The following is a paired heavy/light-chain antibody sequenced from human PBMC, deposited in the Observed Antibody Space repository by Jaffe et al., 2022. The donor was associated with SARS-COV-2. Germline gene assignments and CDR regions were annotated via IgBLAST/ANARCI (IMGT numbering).Heavy chain of an antibody. CDR1: GGSVSSASHY. CDR3: ARDGQRGFTGNFRYMDV. V-gene: IGHV4-61*01. Sequence: QVQLQESGPGLVKPSETLSLTCAVSGGSVSSASHYWSWIRQPPGKGLEWIGFIYYSGSVKYNPSIKSRVTMSLDTSKNQFSLKLSSVTAADTAVFYCARDGQRGFTGNFRYMDVWGKGIAVTVSS. D-gene: IGHD5-12*01. CDR2: IYYSGSV. J-gene: IGHJ6*04.
Light chain of an antibody. V-gene: IGKV1-16*02. CDR3: QQYYTYPLT. CDR2: AAS. Sequence: DIQMTQSPSSLSASVGDRVTITCRASQGISNYVAWFQQKPGKAPKSLIFAASSLQSGVPSKFSGSGSGTDFTLTISSLQPEDFATYYCQQYYTYPLTFGGGTKVEIK. J-gene: IGKJ4*01. CDR1: QGISNY.